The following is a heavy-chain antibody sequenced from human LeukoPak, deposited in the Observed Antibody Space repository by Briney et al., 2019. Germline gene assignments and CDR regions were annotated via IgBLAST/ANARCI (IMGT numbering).Heavy chain of an antibody. J-gene: IGHJ4*02. CDR1: GFTFSSYS. CDR3: ARDSGPDYYDSSGSTLDY. D-gene: IGHD3-22*01. CDR2: ISSSSSYT. V-gene: IGHV3-21*01. Sequence: GGSLRLSCATSGFTFSSYSMNWVRQAPGKGLEWVSSISSSSSYTYYADSVKGRFTISRDNAKNSLYLQMNSLRAEDTAVYYCARDSGPDYYDSSGSTLDYWGQGTLVTVSS.